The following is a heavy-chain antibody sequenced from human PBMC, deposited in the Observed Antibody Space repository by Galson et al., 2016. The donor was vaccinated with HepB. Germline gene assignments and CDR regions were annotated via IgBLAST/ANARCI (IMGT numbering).Heavy chain of an antibody. CDR1: VYTFTNYA. Sequence: SCKASVYTFTNYAIHWLRQAPGQRLEWMGWINPGNGDTKYSQKFQGRVTITRHPSARTAYMELSGLRSEDTAMYYCARDAGYRDYDYWGQGTLVTVSS. CDR2: INPGNGDT. D-gene: IGHD6-13*01. J-gene: IGHJ4*02. V-gene: IGHV1-3*01. CDR3: ARDAGYRDYDY.